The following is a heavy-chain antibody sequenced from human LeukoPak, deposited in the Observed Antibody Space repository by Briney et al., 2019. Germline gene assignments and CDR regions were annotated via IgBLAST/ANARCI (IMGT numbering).Heavy chain of an antibody. D-gene: IGHD3-10*01. J-gene: IGHJ5*02. CDR2: IYYSGST. CDR1: GGSISSGDYY. V-gene: IGHV4-30-4*01. CDR3: AREWFGEGSWFDP. Sequence: PSQTLSLTCTVSGGSISSGDYYWSWIRPPPGKGLEWIGYIYYSGSTYYNPSLKSRVTISVDTSKNQFSLKLSSVTAADTAVYYCAREWFGEGSWFDPWGQGTLVTVSS.